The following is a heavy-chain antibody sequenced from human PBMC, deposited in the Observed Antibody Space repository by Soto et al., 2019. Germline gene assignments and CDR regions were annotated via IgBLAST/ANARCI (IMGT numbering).Heavy chain of an antibody. V-gene: IGHV4-38-2*02. CDR2: MYHSGTT. D-gene: IGHD3-16*01. CDR1: NYSISSGYY. Sequence: PSETLSLTFTVSNYSISSGYYWGRLRQSPGEGLECIVSMYHSGTTYYNPSLKSRVTISIDTSKNQFSLKLPSVTSADTAGYFCARVAFGPIDYWGQGTLVTVSS. J-gene: IGHJ4*02. CDR3: ARVAFGPIDY.